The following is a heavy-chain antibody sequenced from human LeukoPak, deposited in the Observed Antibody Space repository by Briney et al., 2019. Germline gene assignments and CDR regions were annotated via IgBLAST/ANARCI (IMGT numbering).Heavy chain of an antibody. CDR2: INAGNGNT. J-gene: IGHJ4*02. CDR1: GYTFTSYA. CDR3: ARELMGSSWYQD. Sequence: ASVKVSCKASGYTFTSYAMHWVRQAPGQRLEWMGWINAGNGNTKYSQKFQGRVTITRDTSASTAYMELSSLRSEDTAVYYCARELMGSSWYQDWGQGTLVTVSP. D-gene: IGHD6-13*01. V-gene: IGHV1-3*01.